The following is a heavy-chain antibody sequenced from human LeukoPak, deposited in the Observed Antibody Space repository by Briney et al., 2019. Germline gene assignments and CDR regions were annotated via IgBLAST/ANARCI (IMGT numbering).Heavy chain of an antibody. D-gene: IGHD6-19*01. CDR1: GYTFTGYY. CDR2: INPNSGGT. J-gene: IGHJ4*02. V-gene: IGHV1-2*02. Sequence: ASVTVSCKASGYTFTGYYMHWVRQAPGQGLEWMGWINPNSGGTNYAQKFQGRVTMTRDTSISTAYMELSRLRSDDTAVYYCARPLIAGAGASDYWGQGTLVTVSS. CDR3: ARPLIAGAGASDY.